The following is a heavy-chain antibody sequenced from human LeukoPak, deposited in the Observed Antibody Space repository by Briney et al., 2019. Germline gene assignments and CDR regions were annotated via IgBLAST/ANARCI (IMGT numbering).Heavy chain of an antibody. Sequence: ASVKVSCKDPGYTFTGYMMYRVPQAPGQGLEWMGWINPNSGGTKFAQKFQGRVTMTRDASISTAYMELSRLTSDDTALYYCVRDDANMVRRFACYSGQGTLVTVSS. J-gene: IGHJ4*02. V-gene: IGHV1-2*02. CDR3: VRDDANMVRRFACY. D-gene: IGHD3-10*01. CDR2: INPNSGGT. CDR1: GYTFTGYM.